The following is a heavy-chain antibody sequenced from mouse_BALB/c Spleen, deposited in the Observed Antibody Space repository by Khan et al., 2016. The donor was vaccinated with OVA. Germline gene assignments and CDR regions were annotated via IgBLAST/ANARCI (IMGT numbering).Heavy chain of an antibody. V-gene: IGHV1-77*01. J-gene: IGHJ1*01. Sequence: VQLVESGPELVKPGASVKMSCKASGYTFTDYAITWVRQRTGQGLEWIGEIYPGSGNSYYNEKFKDKATLTADKSSNTAYMQLSSLTSEDSAVYFCARARYFGVWGAGTTVTVA. CDR2: IYPGSGNS. CDR1: GYTFTDYA. CDR3: ARARYFGV.